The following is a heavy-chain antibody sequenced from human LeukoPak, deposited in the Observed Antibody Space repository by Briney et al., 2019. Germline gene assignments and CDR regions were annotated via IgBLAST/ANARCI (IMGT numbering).Heavy chain of an antibody. Sequence: ASVKVSCKVSGYTLTELSMHWVRQAPGKGLEWMGGFDPEGGETIYAQKFQGRVTMTEDTSTDTAHMELSSLRSEDTAVYYCATVLGATFDYWGQGTLVTVSS. D-gene: IGHD1-26*01. CDR1: GYTLTELS. CDR2: FDPEGGET. J-gene: IGHJ4*02. CDR3: ATVLGATFDY. V-gene: IGHV1-24*01.